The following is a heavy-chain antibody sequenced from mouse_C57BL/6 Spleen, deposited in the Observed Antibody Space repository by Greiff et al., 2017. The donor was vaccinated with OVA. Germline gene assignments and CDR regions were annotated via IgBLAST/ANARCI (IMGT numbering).Heavy chain of an antibody. Sequence: DVKLQESGPGMVKPSQSLSLTCTVTGYSITSGYDWHWIRHFPGNKLEWMGYISYSGSTNYNPSLKSRISITHDTSKNHFFLKLNSVTTEDTATYYCARGDGYYSFAYWGQGTLVTVSA. J-gene: IGHJ3*01. CDR1: GYSITSGYD. V-gene: IGHV3-1*01. CDR2: ISYSGST. D-gene: IGHD2-3*01. CDR3: ARGDGYYSFAY.